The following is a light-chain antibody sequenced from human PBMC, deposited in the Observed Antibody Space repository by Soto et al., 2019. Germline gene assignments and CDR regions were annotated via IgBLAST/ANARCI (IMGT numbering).Light chain of an antibody. CDR2: HAS. CDR1: QSISNW. CDR3: YRYRSYS. V-gene: IGKV1-5*01. Sequence: DIQLTQSPSTLPASVGDRVTITCRASQSISNWLAWYHQKPGTAPKLLIYHASTLESGVPSRFSGSGSGTELTLTIIGLQPDDFATYYCYRYRSYSFGQGTKVDLK. J-gene: IGKJ1*01.